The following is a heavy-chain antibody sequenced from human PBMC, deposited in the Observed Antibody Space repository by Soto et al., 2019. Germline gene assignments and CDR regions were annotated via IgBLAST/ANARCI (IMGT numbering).Heavy chain of an antibody. J-gene: IGHJ4*02. CDR2: IFYSGSF. D-gene: IGHD2-15*01. CDR1: GVSIKNDDW. Sequence: PSETLSLTCTVSGVSIKNDDWWAWVRQPPGKGLEWIGEIFYSGSFKYNPSLKTRVIISLDKSKNRFSLNLHCVTAADTAVYYCARRPGGLHSNIQSPYYWGQGTLVTVSS. CDR3: ARRPGGLHSNIQSPYY. V-gene: IGHV4-4*02.